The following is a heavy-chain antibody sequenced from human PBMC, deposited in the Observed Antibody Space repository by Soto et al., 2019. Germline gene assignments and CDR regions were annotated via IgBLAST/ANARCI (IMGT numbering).Heavy chain of an antibody. CDR3: AGGPGKRWVRGGFAP. CDR1: GYTFTIYG. Sequence: GASVKVSCKASGYTFTIYGISWVRQAPGQGLEWMGWISAYNGNTNYAQKLQGRVTMTTDTSTSTAYMELRSLRSDDTAVYYCAGGPGKRWVRGGFAPGGKGTWVPVSS. V-gene: IGHV1-18*01. CDR2: ISAYNGNT. D-gene: IGHD5-12*01. J-gene: IGHJ5*02.